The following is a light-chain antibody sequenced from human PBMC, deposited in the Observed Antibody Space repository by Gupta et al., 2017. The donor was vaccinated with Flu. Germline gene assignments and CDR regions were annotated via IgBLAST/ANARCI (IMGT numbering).Light chain of an antibody. V-gene: IGKV1-39*01. CDR3: QQSDSPPYT. CDR1: QSISSY. CDR2: AAS. Sequence: DIQMTQSPSSLSASVGDRVTITCRASQSISSYLNWYQQKPGKAPKLLICAASSLHTGVPSRFSGSGSGTDFSLTISSLQPEDSATYYCQQSDSPPYTFGQGTKLEI. J-gene: IGKJ2*01.